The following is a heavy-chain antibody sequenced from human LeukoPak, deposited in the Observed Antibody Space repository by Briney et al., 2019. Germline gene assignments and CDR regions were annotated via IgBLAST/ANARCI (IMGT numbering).Heavy chain of an antibody. D-gene: IGHD6-19*01. V-gene: IGHV4-59*01. J-gene: IGHJ6*03. Sequence: SETLSLTCNVSGGSIRGYYWSWIRQPPGKGLEWIGYIYSSGSTNYNPSLKSRVTMSVDTSKNQFSLKLSSVTAADTAVYYCARGSSGWSPQAPYYYYYMDVWGKGTTVTVSS. CDR3: ARGSSGWSPQAPYYYYYMDV. CDR1: GGSIRGYY. CDR2: IYSSGST.